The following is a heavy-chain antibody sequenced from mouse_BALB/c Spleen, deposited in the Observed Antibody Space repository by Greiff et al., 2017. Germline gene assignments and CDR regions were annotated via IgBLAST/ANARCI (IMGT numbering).Heavy chain of an antibody. D-gene: IGHD2-1*01. V-gene: IGHV5-6-3*01. CDR1: GFTFSSYG. J-gene: IGHJ2*01. Sequence: EVNLVESGGGLVQPGGSLKLSCAASGFTFSSYGMSWVRQTPDKRLELVATINSNGGSTYYPDSVKGRFTISRDNAKNTLYLQMSSLKSGDTAMYYCARVGDGNYSWFAYWGQGTTLTVSS. CDR2: INSNGGST. CDR3: ARVGDGNYSWFAY.